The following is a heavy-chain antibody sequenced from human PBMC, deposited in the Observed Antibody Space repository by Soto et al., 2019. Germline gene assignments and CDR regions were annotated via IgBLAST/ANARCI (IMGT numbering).Heavy chain of an antibody. CDR3: TTDESLVPSRVRGVTNLVEFDY. D-gene: IGHD3-10*01. CDR1: GFTFSNAW. CDR2: IKSKTDGGTT. Sequence: GGSLRLSCAASGFTFSNAWMSWVRQAPGKGLEWVGRIKSKTDGGTTDYAAPVKGRFTISRDDSKNTLYLQMNSLKTEDTAVYYSTTDESLVPSRVRGVTNLVEFDYWGQGTLVTVSS. J-gene: IGHJ4*02. V-gene: IGHV3-15*01.